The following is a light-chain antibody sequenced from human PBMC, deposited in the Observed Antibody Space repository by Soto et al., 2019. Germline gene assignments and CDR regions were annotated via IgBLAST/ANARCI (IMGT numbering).Light chain of an antibody. J-gene: IGKJ1*01. CDR3: QQRSNSPHT. Sequence: EIVLSQSPVTLSLSSGERATLSRRASQNVANYLDWYQHKPGPAPRLLIYESSNRATGIAARFSGSGSGTDFTLTISSLEPEDFAVYYCQQRSNSPHTFGQGTKVDIK. CDR2: ESS. CDR1: QNVANY. V-gene: IGKV3-11*01.